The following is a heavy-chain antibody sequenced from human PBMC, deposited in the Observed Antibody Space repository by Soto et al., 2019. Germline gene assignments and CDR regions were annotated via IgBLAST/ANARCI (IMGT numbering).Heavy chain of an antibody. CDR1: GFTFSSYG. CDR3: AREWASGYDSGYDL. J-gene: IGHJ5*02. Sequence: GGSLRLSCAASGFTFSSYGMHWVRQAPGKGLEWVAVIWYDGSNKYYADSVKGRFTISRDNSKNTLYLQMNSLRAEDTAVYYCAREWASGYDSGYDLWGQGTLVTVSS. V-gene: IGHV3-33*01. CDR2: IWYDGSNK. D-gene: IGHD5-12*01.